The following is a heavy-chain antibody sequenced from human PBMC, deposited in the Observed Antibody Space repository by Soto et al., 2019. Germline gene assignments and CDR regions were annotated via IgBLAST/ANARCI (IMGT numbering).Heavy chain of an antibody. Sequence: GASVKVSCKASGYTFTSYGISWVRQAPGQGLEWMGWISAYNGNTNYAQKLQGRVTMTTDTSTSTAYMELRSLRSDDTAVYYCARGLEYYDILTGVTSDYWGQGTRVTVSS. V-gene: IGHV1-18*01. CDR2: ISAYNGNT. CDR1: GYTFTSYG. J-gene: IGHJ4*02. D-gene: IGHD3-9*01. CDR3: ARGLEYYDILTGVTSDY.